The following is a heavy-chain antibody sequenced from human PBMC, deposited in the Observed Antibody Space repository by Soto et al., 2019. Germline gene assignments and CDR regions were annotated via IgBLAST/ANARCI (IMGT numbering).Heavy chain of an antibody. Sequence: SGPTLVNPTQTLSLTCTFSGFSLSNSGMCVCWIRQPQGKALAWLALIDWDDYKYYSTSLKTRLTISKDTSKNQVVLTMTNVDPVDTATYYCARKERYCTNGVCASDNYHGIDVWGQGTTVTVSS. CDR2: IDWDDYK. CDR1: GFSLSNSGMC. V-gene: IGHV2-70*01. J-gene: IGHJ6*02. CDR3: ARKERYCTNGVCASDNYHGIDV. D-gene: IGHD2-8*01.